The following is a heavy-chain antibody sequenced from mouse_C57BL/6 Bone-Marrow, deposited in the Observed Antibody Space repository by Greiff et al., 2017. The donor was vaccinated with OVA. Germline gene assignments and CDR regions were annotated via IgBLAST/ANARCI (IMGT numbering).Heavy chain of an antibody. Sequence: QVQLQQSGPELVKPGASVKISCKASGYAFSRSWMNWVQPRPGKGLEWIGRIYPGDGDTNYNGKLKGKATLTADKSSSTAYMQLSSLTSEDSAVYFCSRRGIYYDYYRFSYWGQGTLVTVSA. CDR2: IYPGDGDT. V-gene: IGHV1-82*01. J-gene: IGHJ3*01. CDR1: GYAFSRSW. D-gene: IGHD2-4*01. CDR3: SRRGIYYDYYRFSY.